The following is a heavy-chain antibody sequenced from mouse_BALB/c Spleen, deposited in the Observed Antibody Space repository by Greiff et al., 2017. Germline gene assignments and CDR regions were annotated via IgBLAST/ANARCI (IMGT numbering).Heavy chain of an antibody. D-gene: IGHD2-4*01. CDR1: GYTFTSYW. CDR3: ARCRIYYDYDVDY. Sequence: QVQLQQPGAELVRPGASVKLSCKASGYTFTSYWINWVKQRPGQGLEWIGNIYPSDSYTNYNQKFKGKATLTSDKSSSTAYVELSSLTSEDSAVYYCARCRIYYDYDVDYWGQGTTLTVSS. V-gene: IGHV1-69*02. CDR2: IYPSDSYT. J-gene: IGHJ2*01.